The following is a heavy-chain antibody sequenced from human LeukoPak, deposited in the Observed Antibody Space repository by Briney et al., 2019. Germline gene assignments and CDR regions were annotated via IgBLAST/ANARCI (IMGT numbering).Heavy chain of an antibody. J-gene: IGHJ4*02. CDR2: INHSGST. V-gene: IGHV4-34*01. Sequence: SETLSLTCAVYGGSFSGYYWSWIRQPPGKGLEWIGEINHSGSTNYNPSLKSRVTISVDTSKNQFSLKLSSVTAADTAVYHCARARQYYDFWSGQTGVFDYWGQGTLVTVSS. CDR3: ARARQYYDFWSGQTGVFDY. CDR1: GGSFSGYY. D-gene: IGHD3-3*01.